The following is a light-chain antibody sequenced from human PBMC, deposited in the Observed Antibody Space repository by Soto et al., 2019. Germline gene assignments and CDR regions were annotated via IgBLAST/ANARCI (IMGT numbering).Light chain of an antibody. CDR2: DVS. CDR3: SSSTTTTSLVV. CDR1: SSDIGDYNY. Sequence: QSALTQPASVSGSPGQSITISCTGTSSDIGDYNYVSWYQQYPGKVPKLVIYDVSHRPSGVSNRFSGSKSGNTASLTISGVQAEDEADYYCSSSTTTTSLVVFGGRTKVTVL. J-gene: IGLJ3*02. V-gene: IGLV2-14*01.